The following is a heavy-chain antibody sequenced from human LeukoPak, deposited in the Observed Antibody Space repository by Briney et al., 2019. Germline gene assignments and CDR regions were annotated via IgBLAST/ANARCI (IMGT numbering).Heavy chain of an antibody. J-gene: IGHJ4*02. CDR2: IYTSGST. V-gene: IGHV4-4*07. CDR1: GGSISSYY. D-gene: IGHD3-22*01. CDR3: AGTIIAEGKYCFHY. Sequence: SETLSLTCTVSGGSISSYYWSWIRQPAGKGLEWIGRIYTSGSTNYNPSLKSRVTMSVDTSKNQFSLKLSSVTAADTAVYYCAGTIIAEGKYCFHYWGQGTLVSVSS.